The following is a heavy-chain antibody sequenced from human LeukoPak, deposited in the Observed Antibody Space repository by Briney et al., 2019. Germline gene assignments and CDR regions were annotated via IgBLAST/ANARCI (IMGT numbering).Heavy chain of an antibody. CDR3: ARVGYYDSSGYLEIDY. V-gene: IGHV1-69*13. CDR1: GGTFSSYA. Sequence: GASVKVSCKASGGTFSSYAISWVRQAPGQGLEWMGGIIPIFGTANYAQKFQGRVTITADESTSTAYMELSSLRSEDTAVYYCARVGYYDSSGYLEIDYWGQGTLVTASS. D-gene: IGHD3-22*01. CDR2: IIPIFGTA. J-gene: IGHJ4*02.